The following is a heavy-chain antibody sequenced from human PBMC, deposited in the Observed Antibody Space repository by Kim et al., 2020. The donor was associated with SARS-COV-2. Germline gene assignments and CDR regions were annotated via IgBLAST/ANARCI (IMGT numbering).Heavy chain of an antibody. Sequence: GGSLRLSCAASGFTFSSYAMHWVRLAPGMGLQWVSATSSSGGGSFYADSVKGRFTIFRDNAKNTLYLQMSGLRVEDTAVYYCVRYGRHYGGVHWGQGTLDTVS. J-gene: IGHJ4*02. CDR1: GFTFSSYA. V-gene: IGHV3-64D*06. D-gene: IGHD3-16*01. CDR3: VRYGRHYGGVH. CDR2: TSSSGGGS.